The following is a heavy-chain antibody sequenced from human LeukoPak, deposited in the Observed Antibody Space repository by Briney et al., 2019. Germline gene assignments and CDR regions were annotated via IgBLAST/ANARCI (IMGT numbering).Heavy chain of an antibody. CDR3: ARGPRNIVATGRDWFDP. CDR2: MNPNSGNT. J-gene: IGHJ5*02. D-gene: IGHD5-12*01. Sequence: ASVKVSCKASGYTFTSYGINWVRQATGQGLEWMGRMNPNSGNTGYAQKFQGRVTITRNTSISTAYMELSSLRSEDTAVYYCARGPRNIVATGRDWFDPWGQGTLVTVSS. CDR1: GYTFTSYG. V-gene: IGHV1-8*03.